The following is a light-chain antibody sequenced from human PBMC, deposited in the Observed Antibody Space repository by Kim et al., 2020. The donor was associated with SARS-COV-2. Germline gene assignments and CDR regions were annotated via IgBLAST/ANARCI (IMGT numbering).Light chain of an antibody. CDR2: DVS. CDR1: RSDVGGYTY. Sequence: QSITISITGTRSDVGGYTYVSWYQQHPGKAPKLMIYDVSNRPSGVSNRFSGSKSGNTASLTISGLQAEDEADYYCSSYTRSSTNYVFGTGTKVTVL. J-gene: IGLJ1*01. V-gene: IGLV2-14*03. CDR3: SSYTRSSTNYV.